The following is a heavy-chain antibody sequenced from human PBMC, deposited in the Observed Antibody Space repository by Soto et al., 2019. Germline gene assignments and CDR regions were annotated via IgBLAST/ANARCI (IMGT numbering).Heavy chain of an antibody. CDR3: ATSYGSGYRAFDF. V-gene: IGHV1-69*02. D-gene: IGHD3-10*01. Sequence: QVQLVQSGADVKKPGSSVKVSCKASGDTFNFYTINWVRQAPGLGLEWMGRFNPILTMSNYAQKFEGRVRITTAQSTSTAYMELIRLRAEDTAMYYCATSYGSGYRAFDFWGQGALVTVSS. CDR2: FNPILTMS. J-gene: IGHJ4*02. CDR1: GDTFNFYT.